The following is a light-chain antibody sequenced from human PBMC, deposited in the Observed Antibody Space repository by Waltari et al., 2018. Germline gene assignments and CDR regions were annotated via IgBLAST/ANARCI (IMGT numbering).Light chain of an antibody. CDR3: CSYAGGSYV. J-gene: IGLJ1*01. CDR2: DVT. CDR1: SSDIGGYDY. Sequence: QSALPQPRSVSGSPGQSVTISCTGTSSDIGGYDYVSWYQQHPGNAPKLFIYDVTKRPAGVPDRFSGSRSGTTASLTISGLQPEDEADYYCCSYAGGSYVFGTGTKVTVL. V-gene: IGLV2-11*01.